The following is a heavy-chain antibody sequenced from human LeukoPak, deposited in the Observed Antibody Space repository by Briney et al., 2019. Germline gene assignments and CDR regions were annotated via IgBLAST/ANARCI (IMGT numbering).Heavy chain of an antibody. CDR1: GYSISSGYY. Sequence: SETLSLTCAVSGYSISSGYYWGWIRQPPGKGLEWIGSIYHSGSTYYNPSLKSRVTISVDTSKNQFSLKLSSVTAADTAVYYWARHVLLPVGAFDIWGQRTMVTVSS. D-gene: IGHD3-10*02. CDR2: IYHSGST. J-gene: IGHJ3*02. V-gene: IGHV4-38-2*01. CDR3: ARHVLLPVGAFDI.